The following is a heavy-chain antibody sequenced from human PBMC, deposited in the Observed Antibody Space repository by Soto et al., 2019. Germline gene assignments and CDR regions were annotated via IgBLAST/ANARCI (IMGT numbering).Heavy chain of an antibody. Sequence: EVQLLESGGGLVQPGGSLRLSCAASGFTFGSYAMSWVRQAPGKGLEWVSFVTYSGANTYYAGSVTGRFTISRDNSRNTLYLRMSSLRVEDTAVYYCATPSLSTEGYSSFDSWGRGTLFTVSS. CDR2: VTYSGANT. CDR1: GFTFGSYA. CDR3: ATPSLSTEGYSSFDS. V-gene: IGHV3-23*01. D-gene: IGHD2-15*01. J-gene: IGHJ4*02.